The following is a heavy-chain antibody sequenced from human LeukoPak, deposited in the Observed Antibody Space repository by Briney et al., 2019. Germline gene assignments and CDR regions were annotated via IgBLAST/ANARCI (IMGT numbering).Heavy chain of an antibody. J-gene: IGHJ4*02. CDR2: IYYSGST. Sequence: SETLSLTCTVSGGSISSYCWSWIRQPPGKGLEWIGYIYYSGSTNYNPSLKSRVTISVDTSKNQFSPKLSSVTAADTAVYYCARVVAVPAAHFDYWGQGTLVTVSS. CDR3: ARVVAVPAAHFDY. D-gene: IGHD2-2*01. V-gene: IGHV4-59*12. CDR1: GGSISSYC.